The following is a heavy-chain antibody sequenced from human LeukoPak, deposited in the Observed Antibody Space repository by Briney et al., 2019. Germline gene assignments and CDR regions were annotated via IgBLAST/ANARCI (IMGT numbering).Heavy chain of an antibody. V-gene: IGHV4-59*08. J-gene: IGHJ4*02. CDR2: IYYSGST. CDR1: GGSISSFY. CDR3: ARHLYDYVWGSYRDKSDY. D-gene: IGHD3-16*02. Sequence: PSETLSLTCTVSGGSISSFYWSWIRQPPGKGLEWIGYIYYSGSTNYNPSLKSRVTMSVDTSKNQFSLKLSSVTAADTAVYYCARHLYDYVWGSYRDKSDYWGQGTLVTVSS.